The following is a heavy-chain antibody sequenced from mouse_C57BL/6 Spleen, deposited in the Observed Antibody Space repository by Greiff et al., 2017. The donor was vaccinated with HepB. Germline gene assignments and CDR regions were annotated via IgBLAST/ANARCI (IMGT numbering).Heavy chain of an antibody. D-gene: IGHD2-5*01. CDR3: ARSDYSNLYAMDY. CDR2: IYPGDGDT. V-gene: IGHV1-80*01. J-gene: IGHJ4*01. Sequence: QVQLQQSGAELVKPGASVKISCKASGYAFSSYWMNWVKQRPGKGLEWIGQIYPGDGDTNYNGKFKGKATLTADKSSSTAYMQLSSLTSEDSAVYCCARSDYSNLYAMDYWGQGTSVTVSS. CDR1: GYAFSSYW.